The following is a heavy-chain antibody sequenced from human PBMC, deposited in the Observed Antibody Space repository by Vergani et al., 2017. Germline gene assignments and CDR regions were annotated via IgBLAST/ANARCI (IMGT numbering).Heavy chain of an antibody. CDR3: AADPNDYGDYVWYFDL. CDR2: INAGNGNT. D-gene: IGHD4-17*01. J-gene: IGHJ2*01. V-gene: IGHV1-3*01. Sequence: QVQLVQSGAEVKKPGASVKVSCKASGYTFTSYAMHWVRQAPGQRLEWMGWINAGNGNTNYAQKFQERVTITRDMSTSTAYMELSSLRSEDTAVYYCAADPNDYGDYVWYFDLWGRGTLVTVSS. CDR1: GYTFTSYA.